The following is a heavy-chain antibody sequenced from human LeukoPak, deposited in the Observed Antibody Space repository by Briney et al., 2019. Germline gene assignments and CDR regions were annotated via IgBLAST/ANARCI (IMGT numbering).Heavy chain of an antibody. CDR2: INPNSGDT. J-gene: IGHJ4*02. V-gene: IGHV1-2*02. D-gene: IGHD6-19*01. CDR3: ARPLTGSGWYYFDH. CDR1: GYTFTAYS. Sequence: GASVKVSCKASGYTFTAYSTHWVRQAPGQGLEWMGLINPNSGDTHYAQKFQGRVTMTRDTSISTAYMELNSLRSDDTAVYYCARPLTGSGWYYFDHWGQGTLVTVSS.